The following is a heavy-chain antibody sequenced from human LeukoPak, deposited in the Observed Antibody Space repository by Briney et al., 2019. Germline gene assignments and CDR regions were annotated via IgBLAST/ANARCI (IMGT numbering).Heavy chain of an antibody. J-gene: IGHJ4*02. Sequence: KTSETLSLTCTVSGGSISSSSYYWGWIRQPPGKGLEWIGSIYYSGSTYYNPSLKSRVTISVDTSKNQFSLKLSSVTAADTAVYYCATRRKVEMATIFDYWGQGTLVTVSS. CDR1: GGSISSSSYY. CDR3: ATRRKVEMATIFDY. V-gene: IGHV4-39*01. CDR2: IYYSGST. D-gene: IGHD5-24*01.